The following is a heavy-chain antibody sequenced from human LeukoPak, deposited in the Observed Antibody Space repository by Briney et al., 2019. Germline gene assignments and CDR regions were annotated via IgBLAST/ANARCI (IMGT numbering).Heavy chain of an antibody. CDR2: ISYEGSNK. CDR1: GFTFSSYA. D-gene: IGHD2-21*02. CDR3: ARDEGFVVVTAILDY. Sequence: PGGSLSLSCAASGFTFSSYAMHWVRQAPGEGREWVAVISYEGSNKHYADSVKGRFTISRDNSKNTLYLQMNSLRAEDTAVYYCARDEGFVVVTAILDYWGQGTLVTASS. J-gene: IGHJ4*02. V-gene: IGHV3-30-3*01.